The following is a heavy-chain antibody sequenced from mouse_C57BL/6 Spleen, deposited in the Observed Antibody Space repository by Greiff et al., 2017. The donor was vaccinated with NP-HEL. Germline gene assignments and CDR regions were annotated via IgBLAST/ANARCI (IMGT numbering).Heavy chain of an antibody. Sequence: QVQLKQPGTELVKPGASVKLSCKASGYTFTSYWMHWVKQRPGRGLEWIGNINPSNGGTNYNEKFKSKATLTVDKSSSTAYMQLSSLTSEDSAVYYCASIYYGSSYYFDYWGQGTTLTVSS. V-gene: IGHV1-53*01. D-gene: IGHD1-1*01. CDR1: GYTFTSYW. CDR2: INPSNGGT. CDR3: ASIYYGSSYYFDY. J-gene: IGHJ2*01.